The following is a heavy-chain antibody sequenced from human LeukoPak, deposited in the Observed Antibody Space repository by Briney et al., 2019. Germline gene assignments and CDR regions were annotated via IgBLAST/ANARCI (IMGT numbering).Heavy chain of an antibody. Sequence: GGSLRLSCAASGFTFSSYWMSWVRQAPGKGLEWVANIKQDGSEEYYVDSAKGRFTISRDNAKNSLYLQMNSLRAEDTAVYYCARDYDILTGGPKDYWGQGTLVTVSS. D-gene: IGHD3-9*01. CDR2: IKQDGSEE. J-gene: IGHJ4*02. CDR3: ARDYDILTGGPKDY. CDR1: GFTFSSYW. V-gene: IGHV3-7*03.